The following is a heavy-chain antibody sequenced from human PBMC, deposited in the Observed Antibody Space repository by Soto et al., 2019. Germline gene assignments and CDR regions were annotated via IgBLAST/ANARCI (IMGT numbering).Heavy chain of an antibody. Sequence: EVQLVESGGGLVKPGGSLRLSCAASGFTFSSYSMNWVRQAPGQGLEWVSSISSSSSYIYYADSVKGRFTISRDNAKNSLYLQMNSLRAEDTAVYYCARDCSGGSCYYMDVWGKGTTVTVSS. CDR1: GFTFSSYS. CDR2: ISSSSSYI. J-gene: IGHJ6*03. V-gene: IGHV3-21*01. D-gene: IGHD2-15*01. CDR3: ARDCSGGSCYYMDV.